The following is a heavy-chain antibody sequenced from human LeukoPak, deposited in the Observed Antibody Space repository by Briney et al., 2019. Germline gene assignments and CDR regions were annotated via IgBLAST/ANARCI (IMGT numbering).Heavy chain of an antibody. CDR3: ARDSLAVAGLPDY. CDR2: ISSSSSYI. Sequence: GGSLRLSCAASGFTFSSYSMNWVRQAPGKGLEWVSSISSSSSYIYYADSVEGRFTISRDNAKNSLYLQMNSLRAEDTAVYYCARDSLAVAGLPDYWGQGTLVTVSS. V-gene: IGHV3-21*01. CDR1: GFTFSSYS. D-gene: IGHD6-19*01. J-gene: IGHJ4*02.